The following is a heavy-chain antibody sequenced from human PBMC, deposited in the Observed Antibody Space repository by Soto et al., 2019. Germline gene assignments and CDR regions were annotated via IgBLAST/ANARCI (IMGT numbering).Heavy chain of an antibody. Sequence: QVQLVESGGGVVQPGRSLRLCYAASGFTFSSYGMHWVRQAPGKGLEWVALISYDGSDKYYADSVKGRFTISRDNSKNTLCLQMISLRVEDTAEYYCGAGQYFSDYWGQGTLVTVSS. D-gene: IGHD6-25*01. CDR1: GFTFSSYG. J-gene: IGHJ4*02. V-gene: IGHV3-30*03. CDR3: GAGQYFSDY. CDR2: ISYDGSDK.